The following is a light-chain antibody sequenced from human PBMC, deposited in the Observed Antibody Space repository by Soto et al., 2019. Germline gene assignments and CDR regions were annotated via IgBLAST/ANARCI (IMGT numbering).Light chain of an antibody. CDR3: TSFAGSAKWV. V-gene: IGLV2-8*01. CDR1: NSDVGGYNY. J-gene: IGLJ3*02. Sequence: QSVLTQPPSASGSPGQSVTISCTGTNSDVGGYNYVSWYQQYPGKAPKLLIYEVTKRPSGVPDRFSGSKSGNTAYLTVSGLQAEDEADYYCTSFAGSAKWVFGGGTKL. CDR2: EVT.